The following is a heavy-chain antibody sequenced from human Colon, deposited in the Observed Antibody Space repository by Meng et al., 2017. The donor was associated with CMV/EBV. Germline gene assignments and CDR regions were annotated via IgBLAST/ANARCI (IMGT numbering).Heavy chain of an antibody. D-gene: IGHD3-10*01. CDR2: INWNSGRI. J-gene: IGHJ5*02. V-gene: IGHV3-9*01. CDR1: GFTFDDYA. Sequence: SCAASGFTFDDYAMHWVRQVPGKGLEWVSGINWNSGRIGYADSVKGRFTISRDNAKNSLYLQMNSLRAEDTALYYCARGQGGSGTWHLDAWGQGTLVTVSS. CDR3: ARGQGGSGTWHLDA.